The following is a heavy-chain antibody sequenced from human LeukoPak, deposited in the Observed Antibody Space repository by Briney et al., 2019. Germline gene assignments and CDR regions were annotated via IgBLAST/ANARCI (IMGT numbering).Heavy chain of an antibody. Sequence: QAGGSLRLSCAASGFTFDDYAMHWVRQAPGKGLEWVSLTSGDGGSTYYADSVKGRFTISRDNSKNSLYLQMNSLRTEDTALYYCAKDRVRDGYNYPDYWGQGTLVTVSS. CDR3: AKDRVRDGYNYPDY. CDR2: TSGDGGST. J-gene: IGHJ4*02. D-gene: IGHD5-24*01. CDR1: GFTFDDYA. V-gene: IGHV3-43*02.